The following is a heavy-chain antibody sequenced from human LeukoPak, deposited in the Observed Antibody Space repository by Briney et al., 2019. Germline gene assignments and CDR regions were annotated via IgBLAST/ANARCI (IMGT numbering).Heavy chain of an antibody. D-gene: IGHD2-2*01. CDR3: ARAPITSPFYFDY. CDR2: MNPNSGNR. J-gene: IGHJ4*02. CDR1: GYPFINYD. Sequence: ASVKVSCKASGYPFINYDIKWVRQATEQGLKWMGWMNPNSGNRGYAQKFQGRVSMTRDTSVSTAYMELSSLTPEDTALYYCARAPITSPFYFDYWGQGTLVTVSS. V-gene: IGHV1-8*01.